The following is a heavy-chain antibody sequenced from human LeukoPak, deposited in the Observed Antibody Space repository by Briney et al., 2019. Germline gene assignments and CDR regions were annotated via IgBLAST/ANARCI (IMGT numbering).Heavy chain of an antibody. CDR2: ISGSGGST. CDR1: GFTFSSYS. D-gene: IGHD1-26*01. Sequence: PGGSLRLSCAASGFTFSSYSMSWVRQAPGKGLEWVSAISGSGGSTYYADSVKGRFTISRDNSKNTLYLQMNSLRAEDTAVYYCAKLVGATRANYFDYWGQGTLVAVSS. J-gene: IGHJ4*02. V-gene: IGHV3-23*01. CDR3: AKLVGATRANYFDY.